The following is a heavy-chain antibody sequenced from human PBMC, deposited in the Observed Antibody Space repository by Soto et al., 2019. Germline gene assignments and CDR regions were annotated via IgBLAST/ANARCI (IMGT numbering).Heavy chain of an antibody. D-gene: IGHD3-9*01. Sequence: SETLSLTCAVYGGSFSGYYWSWIRQPPGKGLEWVGEINHSGSTNYNPSLKSRVTISVDTSKNQFSLKLSSVTAADTAVYYCARGGGYYDILTGYYPNPVDYWGQGTLVTVSS. CDR1: GGSFSGYY. CDR2: INHSGST. J-gene: IGHJ4*02. V-gene: IGHV4-34*01. CDR3: ARGGGYYDILTGYYPNPVDY.